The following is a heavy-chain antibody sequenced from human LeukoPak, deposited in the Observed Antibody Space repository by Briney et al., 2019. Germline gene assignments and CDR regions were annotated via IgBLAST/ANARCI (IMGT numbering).Heavy chain of an antibody. V-gene: IGHV3-15*01. J-gene: IGHJ4*02. Sequence: PGGSLRLSCAVSGFVFSDAWMSWVRQAPGKGLEWVGRIKSKTNGGTTDYAARVKGRFSISRDDSKNTLVLQMYSLRTGDAGVYYCSPMPPIFEVVIPDYWGQGTLVSV. CDR1: GFVFSDAW. CDR2: IKSKTNGGTT. CDR3: SPMPPIFEVVIPDY. D-gene: IGHD3-3*01.